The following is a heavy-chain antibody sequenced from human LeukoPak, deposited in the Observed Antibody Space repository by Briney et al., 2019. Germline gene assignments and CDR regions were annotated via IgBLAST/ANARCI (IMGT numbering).Heavy chain of an antibody. D-gene: IGHD6-13*01. CDR3: ARGYSSSWFFDY. J-gene: IGHJ4*02. V-gene: IGHV3-23*01. Sequence: GGSLRLSCAASGFTFSSYAMSWVRQAPGKGLEWVSSISGSGGSTYYADSVKGRFTISRDNSKNTLYLQMNSLRAEDTAVYYCARGYSSSWFFDYWGQGTLVTVSS. CDR1: GFTFSSYA. CDR2: ISGSGGST.